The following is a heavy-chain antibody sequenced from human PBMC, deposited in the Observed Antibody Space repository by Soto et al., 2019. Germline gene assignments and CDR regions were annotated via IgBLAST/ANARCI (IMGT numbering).Heavy chain of an antibody. D-gene: IGHD3-10*01. CDR2: INWNGGST. CDR3: ARDVGFGESQNWFDP. CDR1: GFTFDDYG. J-gene: IGHJ5*02. Sequence: PGGSLRLSCAASGFTFDDYGMSWFRQAPGKGLEWVSGINWNGGSTGYADSVKGRFTISRDNAKNSLYLQMNSLRAEDTALYYCARDVGFGESQNWFDPWGQGTLVTVSS. V-gene: IGHV3-20*04.